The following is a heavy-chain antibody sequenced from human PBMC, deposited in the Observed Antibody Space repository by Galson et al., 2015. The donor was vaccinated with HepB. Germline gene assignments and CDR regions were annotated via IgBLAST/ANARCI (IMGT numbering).Heavy chain of an antibody. Sequence: SLRLSCAASGFTFSSYWMSWVRQAPGKGLVWVANIKQDGSEKYYVDSVKGRFTISRDNAKNSLYLQMNSLRAEDTAVYYCARDSIGSSAFEIWGQGTMVTVSS. D-gene: IGHD3-16*01. CDR1: GFTFSSYW. J-gene: IGHJ3*02. CDR2: IKQDGSEK. V-gene: IGHV3-7*03. CDR3: ARDSIGSSAFEI.